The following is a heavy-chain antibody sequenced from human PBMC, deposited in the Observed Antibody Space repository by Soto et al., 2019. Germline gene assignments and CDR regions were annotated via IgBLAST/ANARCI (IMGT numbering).Heavy chain of an antibody. J-gene: IGHJ6*02. CDR3: AKVVDYYDSSGPQYYYGMDV. V-gene: IGHV3-23*01. CDR1: GFIFSSYI. Sequence: GGSLRLSCAASGFIFSSYIMTWVRQAPGKGLECVSGMSGSGDSIYYANSVKGRFTISRDNSKNTLYLQMNSLRAEDTAVYYCAKVVDYYDSSGPQYYYGMDVWGQGTTVTVSS. CDR2: MSGSGDSI. D-gene: IGHD3-22*01.